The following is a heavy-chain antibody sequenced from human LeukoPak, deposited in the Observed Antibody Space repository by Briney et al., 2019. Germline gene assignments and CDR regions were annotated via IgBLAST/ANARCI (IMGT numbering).Heavy chain of an antibody. CDR3: ARDQLRFLEWSWDY. CDR1: GFTFSSYA. V-gene: IGHV3-30*04. CDR2: ISYDGSNK. Sequence: GGSLRLSCAASGFTFSSYAMHWVRRAPGKGLEWVAVISYDGSNKYYADSVKGRFTISRDNSKNTLYLQMNSLRAEDTAVYYCARDQLRFLEWSWDYWGQGTLVTVSS. J-gene: IGHJ4*02. D-gene: IGHD3-3*01.